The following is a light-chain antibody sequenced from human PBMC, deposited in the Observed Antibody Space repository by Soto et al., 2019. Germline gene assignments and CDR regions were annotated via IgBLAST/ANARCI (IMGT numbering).Light chain of an antibody. V-gene: IGKV3-15*01. CDR2: GAS. J-gene: IGKJ1*01. CDR1: QSVSRA. CDR3: QQYNVWPGT. Sequence: EIVMTQSPATLSVSPGERATISCRASQSVSRALAWYQQKPDQAPRLLIYGASTWATGIPTRFSASGSGTEFPLTVSSLQSEDVAVYYCQQYNVWPGTFGQGTKVELK.